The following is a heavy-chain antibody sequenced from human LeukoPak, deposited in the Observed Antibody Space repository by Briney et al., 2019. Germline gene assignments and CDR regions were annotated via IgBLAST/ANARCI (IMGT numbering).Heavy chain of an antibody. CDR2: INQDASAK. CDR3: ARGDYYYDSSGSPIDY. V-gene: IGHV3-7*01. Sequence: GGSLRLSCAASAFTFGNYWMSWVRQAPGKGLEWVANINQDASAKHYVDSVKGRFTISRDNAKKSLYLQMNSLRAEDTAVYYCARGDYYYDSSGSPIDYWGQGTLVTVSS. J-gene: IGHJ4*02. D-gene: IGHD3-22*01. CDR1: AFTFGNYW.